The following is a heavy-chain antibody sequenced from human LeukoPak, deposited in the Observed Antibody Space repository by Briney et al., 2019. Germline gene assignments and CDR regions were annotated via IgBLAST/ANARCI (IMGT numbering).Heavy chain of an antibody. V-gene: IGHV1-2*06. CDR3: ARLDGGYYYDSSGYYHGLFDY. CDR2: INPNSGGT. Sequence: ASVKVSCKASGGTFSSYAISWVRQAPGQGLEWMGRINPNSGGTNYAQKFQGRVTMARDTSISTAYMELSGLRSDDTAVYYCARLDGGYYYDSSGYYHGLFDYWGQGTLVTVSS. D-gene: IGHD3-22*01. J-gene: IGHJ4*02. CDR1: GGTFSSYA.